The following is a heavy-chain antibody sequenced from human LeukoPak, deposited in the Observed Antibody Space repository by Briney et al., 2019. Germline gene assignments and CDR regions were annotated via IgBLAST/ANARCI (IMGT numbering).Heavy chain of an antibody. J-gene: IGHJ4*02. V-gene: IGHV1-69*05. Sequence: SVKVSCKASGGTFSSYAISWVRQAPGQGLEWMGRIIPIFGTANYAQKFRGRVTITTDESTSTAYMELSSLRSEDTAAYYCARAYRGYVWGSPLGYWDQGTLVTVSS. CDR1: GGTFSSYA. D-gene: IGHD3-16*01. CDR3: ARAYRGYVWGSPLGY. CDR2: IIPIFGTA.